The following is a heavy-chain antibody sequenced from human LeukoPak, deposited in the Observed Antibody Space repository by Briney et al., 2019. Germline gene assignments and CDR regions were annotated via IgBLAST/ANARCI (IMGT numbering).Heavy chain of an antibody. CDR3: ARELLQNYFDY. V-gene: IGHV3-7*01. Sequence: GGSLRLSCAASGFSFSNYAMSWVRQAPGKGLEWVANIKQDGSEKYYVDSVKGRFTISRDNAKNSLYLQMNSLRAEDTAVYYCARELLQNYFDYWGQGTLVTVSS. CDR1: GFSFSNYA. J-gene: IGHJ4*02. D-gene: IGHD2/OR15-2a*01. CDR2: IKQDGSEK.